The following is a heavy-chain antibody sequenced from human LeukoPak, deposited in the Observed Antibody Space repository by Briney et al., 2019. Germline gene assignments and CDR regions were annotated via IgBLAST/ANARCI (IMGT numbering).Heavy chain of an antibody. D-gene: IGHD3/OR15-3a*01. V-gene: IGHV3-53*01. CDR1: GFSVSNKY. CDR2: IYSGGTT. Sequence: GGSLRLSCAASGFSVSNKYMSWVRQAPGKGLEWVSIIYSGGTTHYADSVKGRFTISRDNLKNTLNLQMNSLRADDTAVYYCARGLDAGNYMDVWGKGTTVTVS. J-gene: IGHJ6*03. CDR3: ARGLDAGNYMDV.